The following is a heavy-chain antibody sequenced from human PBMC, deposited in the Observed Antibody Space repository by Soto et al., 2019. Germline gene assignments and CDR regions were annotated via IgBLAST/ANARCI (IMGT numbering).Heavy chain of an antibody. CDR2: ISYDGSNT. CDR3: AKDNFDAFDI. J-gene: IGHJ3*02. Sequence: GGSLRLSCAASGVSFNSYDMHWVRQAPGKGPEWVAIISYDGSNTYYSDSVRGRFTISRDNSKDTLYLQMHSLRSEDTAVYYCAKDNFDAFDIWGQGTMVTVSS. V-gene: IGHV3-30*18. CDR1: GVSFNSYD.